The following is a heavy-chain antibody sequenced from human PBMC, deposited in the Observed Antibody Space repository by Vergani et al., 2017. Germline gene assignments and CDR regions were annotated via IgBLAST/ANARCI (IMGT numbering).Heavy chain of an antibody. CDR3: AREPYCGGDCYSGGTYYGMDG. V-gene: IGHV1-69*18. CDR2: IIPIFGTA. J-gene: IGHJ6*04. D-gene: IGHD2-21*02. CDR1: GGTFSSYA. Sequence: QVQLVQSGAEVKKPGSSVKVSCKASGGTFSSYAISWVRQAPGQGLEWMGRIIPIFGTANYAQKFQGRVTITADESTSTGYMELSSLRSEDKAVYYCAREPYCGGDCYSGGTYYGMDGWGKGTTVTVSS.